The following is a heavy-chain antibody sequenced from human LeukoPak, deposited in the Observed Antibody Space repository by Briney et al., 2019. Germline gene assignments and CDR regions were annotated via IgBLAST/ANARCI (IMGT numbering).Heavy chain of an antibody. V-gene: IGHV3-53*01. Sequence: GGSLRLSCAASGFTVSSNYMSWVRQAPEKGLEWVSVIYSGGSTYYADSVKGRFTISRDNSKNTLYLQMNSLRAEDTAVYYCARYQHLGLLPYYFDYWGQGTLVTVSS. CDR2: IYSGGST. CDR1: GFTVSSNY. CDR3: ARYQHLGLLPYYFDY. D-gene: IGHD3-22*01. J-gene: IGHJ4*02.